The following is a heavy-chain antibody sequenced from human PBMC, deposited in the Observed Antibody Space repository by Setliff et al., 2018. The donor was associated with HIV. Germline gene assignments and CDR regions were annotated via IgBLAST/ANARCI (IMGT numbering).Heavy chain of an antibody. V-gene: IGHV1-18*01. Sequence: ASVKVSCKTSGYTFTNYGISWVRQAPGQGLEWMGWISAYNDNTNYAQKVQGRVTMTTDTSTSTAYMDLRSLISDDTAVYYCAREERYYDGKGALDYWGQGMLVTVSS. CDR3: AREERYYDGKGALDY. J-gene: IGHJ4*02. CDR1: GYTFTNYG. CDR2: ISAYNDNT. D-gene: IGHD3-22*01.